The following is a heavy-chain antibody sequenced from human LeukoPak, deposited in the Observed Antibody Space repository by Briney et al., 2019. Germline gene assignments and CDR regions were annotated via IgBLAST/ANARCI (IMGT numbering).Heavy chain of an antibody. Sequence: SHTLSLTCTVSGASISSGGYYWSWIRQHPGKGLEWIGYIYYRGNTYYSPSLKSRLTISVDTPKNQISLKLISVTAADTAVYYCARGRRSGYDFDSWGQGTLVAVSS. V-gene: IGHV4-31*03. J-gene: IGHJ5*01. CDR2: IYYRGNT. CDR1: GASISSGGYY. D-gene: IGHD5-12*01. CDR3: ARGRRSGYDFDS.